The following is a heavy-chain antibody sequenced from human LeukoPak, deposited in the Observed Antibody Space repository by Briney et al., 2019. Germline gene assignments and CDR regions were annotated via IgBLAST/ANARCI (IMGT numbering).Heavy chain of an antibody. J-gene: IGHJ4*02. CDR3: ARDKGFGELSAGFDY. D-gene: IGHD3-10*01. CDR2: INPNSGGT. CDR1: GYTFTGYY. Sequence: ASVKVSCKASGYTFTGYYMHWVRQAPGQGLEWMGWINPNSGGTNYAQKFQGWVTMTRDTSISTAYMELSRLRSDDTAVYYCARDKGFGELSAGFDYWGQGTLVTVSS. V-gene: IGHV1-2*04.